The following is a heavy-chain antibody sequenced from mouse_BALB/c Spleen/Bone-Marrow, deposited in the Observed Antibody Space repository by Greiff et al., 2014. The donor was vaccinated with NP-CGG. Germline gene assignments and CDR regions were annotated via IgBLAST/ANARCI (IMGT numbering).Heavy chain of an antibody. CDR3: ARSGSSSGYFDY. D-gene: IGHD1-1*01. V-gene: IGHV5-17*02. CDR2: ISSGSSTV. Sequence: EVKLVESGGGLGQPGGSRKLSCAASGFTFSSFGMHWVRQAPEKGLEWVAYISSGSSTVYYADKVMGRFTISRDNPKNTLLLQMTSLRSEDTAMYYCARSGSSSGYFDYWGQGTALTVSS. CDR1: GFTFSSFG. J-gene: IGHJ2*01.